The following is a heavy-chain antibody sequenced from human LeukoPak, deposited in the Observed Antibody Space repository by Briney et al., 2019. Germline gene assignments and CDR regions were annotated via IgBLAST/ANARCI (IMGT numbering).Heavy chain of an antibody. D-gene: IGHD6-13*01. Sequence: PSETLSLTCAVYGGSFSGYYWSWIRQPPGKGLEWIGEINHSGSTNYNPSLKSRVTISVDTSKNQFPLKLSSVTAADTAVYYCARHTPGQIAAAFDYWGQGTLVTVSS. CDR3: ARHTPGQIAAAFDY. CDR2: INHSGST. V-gene: IGHV4-34*01. CDR1: GGSFSGYY. J-gene: IGHJ4*02.